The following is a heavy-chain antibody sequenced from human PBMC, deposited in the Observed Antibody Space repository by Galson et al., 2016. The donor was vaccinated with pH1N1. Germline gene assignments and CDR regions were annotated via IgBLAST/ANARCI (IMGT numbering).Heavy chain of an antibody. J-gene: IGHJ4*02. Sequence: SVKASCKASGGIFNNYAISWVRQAPGEGPEWMGVIDPSNGGTTYAQKFQARVTMTRDTSTSTVYLDLSRLRSEDTAVYFCIRDLGRLRDYWGQGTLVTVSS. CDR3: IRDLGRLRDY. D-gene: IGHD7-27*01. CDR2: IDPSNGGT. V-gene: IGHV1-46*02. CDR1: GGIFNNYA.